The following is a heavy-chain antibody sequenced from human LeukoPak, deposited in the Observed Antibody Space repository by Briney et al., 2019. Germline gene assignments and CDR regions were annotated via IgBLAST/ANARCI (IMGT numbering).Heavy chain of an antibody. D-gene: IGHD3-3*01. Sequence: SETLSLTCNVSGGAVNSYYWSWIRQTPGKGLEWIGYISHSGNIDYAPSLKSRVTMSLDTSKNQFSLKLTSVTAADTALYFFARGFCSDEICQVFTHWGQGILVTVSS. V-gene: IGHV4-59*02. CDR3: ARGFCSDEICQVFTH. CDR1: GGAVNSYY. CDR2: ISHSGNI. J-gene: IGHJ4*02.